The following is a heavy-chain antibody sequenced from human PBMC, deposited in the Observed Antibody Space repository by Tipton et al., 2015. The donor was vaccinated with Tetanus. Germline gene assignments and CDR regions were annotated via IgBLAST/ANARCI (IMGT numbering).Heavy chain of an antibody. CDR1: GASIRSGGYY. CDR3: ARRSYCSSSRCFDAFDL. Sequence: LRLSCTVSGASIRSGGYYWTWIRQHPERGLEWLGYIYYTGNTYYNPSLKSRVAISMDTSKNQISLKLSSVTAADTAVYYCARRSYCSSSRCFDAFDLWGQGTMVTVSS. V-gene: IGHV4-31*02. J-gene: IGHJ3*01. D-gene: IGHD2-2*01. CDR2: IYYTGNT.